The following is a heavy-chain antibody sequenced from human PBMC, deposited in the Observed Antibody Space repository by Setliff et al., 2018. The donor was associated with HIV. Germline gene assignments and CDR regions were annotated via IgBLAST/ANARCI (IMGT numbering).Heavy chain of an antibody. V-gene: IGHV4-39*07. CDR3: ARAPTGVTNAFDI. CDR1: GGSISSGSYY. CDR2: IYHSGST. J-gene: IGHJ3*02. D-gene: IGHD2-8*02. Sequence: SETLSLTCTVSGGSISSGSYYWSWIRQPPGKGLEWIGSIYHSGSTYYNPSLKSRVTISVDTSRNQFSLRLSSVTAADTAVYYCARAPTGVTNAFDIWGQGTMVTVSS.